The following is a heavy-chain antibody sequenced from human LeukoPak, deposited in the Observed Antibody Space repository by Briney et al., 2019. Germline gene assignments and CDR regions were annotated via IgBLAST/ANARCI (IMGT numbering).Heavy chain of an antibody. Sequence: SGTLSLTCAVSGGSISSSNWWSWVRQPPGKGLEWIGEIYHSGSTNYNPSLKSRVTISVDKSKNQFSLKLSSVTAADTAVYHCAREKSSSWYFNWFDPWGQGTLVTVSS. D-gene: IGHD6-13*01. CDR1: GGSISSSNW. J-gene: IGHJ5*02. V-gene: IGHV4-4*02. CDR2: IYHSGST. CDR3: AREKSSSWYFNWFDP.